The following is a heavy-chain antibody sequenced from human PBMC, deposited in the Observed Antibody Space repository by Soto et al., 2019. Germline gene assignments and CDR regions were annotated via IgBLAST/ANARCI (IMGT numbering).Heavy chain of an antibody. Sequence: SQNLSLTCAISGDSVSSSSVTWNWIRQSPSRGLEWLGRTYYRSKWYNDYAGSVKSRITINPDTSKNQFSLHLNSVTPEDTAVYYCVRLIGNSWLDFWGQGTLVTVSS. V-gene: IGHV6-1*01. CDR3: VRLIGNSWLDF. D-gene: IGHD1-26*01. CDR1: GDSVSSSSVT. CDR2: TYYRSKWYN. J-gene: IGHJ5*01.